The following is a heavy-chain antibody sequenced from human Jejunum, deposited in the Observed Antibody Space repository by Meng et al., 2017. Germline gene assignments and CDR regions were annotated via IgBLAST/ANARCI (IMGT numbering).Heavy chain of an antibody. CDR1: GGSISSGSYY. V-gene: IGHV4-61*02. CDR2: IYTSGST. Sequence: SETLSLTCTVSGGSISSGSYYWSWIRQPAGKGLEWIGRIYTSGSTNYNPSLKSRVTISVDTSKNQFSLKLSSVTAADTAVYYCARDGYYGGNSVVQDAFDIWGQGTMVTVSS. CDR3: ARDGYYGGNSVVQDAFDI. J-gene: IGHJ3*02. D-gene: IGHD4-23*01.